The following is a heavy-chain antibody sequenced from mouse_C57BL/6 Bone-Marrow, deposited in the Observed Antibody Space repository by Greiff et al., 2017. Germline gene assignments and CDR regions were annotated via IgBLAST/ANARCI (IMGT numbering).Heavy chain of an antibody. CDR2: ISDGGSYT. Sequence: EVKVVESGGGLVKPGGSLKLSCAASGFTFSSYAMSWVRQTPEKRLEWVATISDGGSYTYYPDNVKGRFTISRDNAKNNLYLQMSHLKSEDTAMYYCARVYAYDGAWFAYWGQGTLVTVSA. CDR1: GFTFSSYA. CDR3: ARVYAYDGAWFAY. D-gene: IGHD2-2*01. J-gene: IGHJ3*01. V-gene: IGHV5-4*03.